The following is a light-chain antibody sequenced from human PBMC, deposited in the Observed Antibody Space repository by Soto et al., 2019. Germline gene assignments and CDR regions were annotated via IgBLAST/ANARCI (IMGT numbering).Light chain of an antibody. CDR2: GAS. Sequence: EIVMTQSPATLSVSPGEGATLSCRASQSVSNNLAWYQQKPGQPPRLLIHGASTRATGIPARFSGSGSGTEFTLPIGSLQSEDFAVYYCHQYNNWPPGTFGQGTKVEIK. J-gene: IGKJ1*01. V-gene: IGKV3-15*01. CDR3: HQYNNWPPGT. CDR1: QSVSNN.